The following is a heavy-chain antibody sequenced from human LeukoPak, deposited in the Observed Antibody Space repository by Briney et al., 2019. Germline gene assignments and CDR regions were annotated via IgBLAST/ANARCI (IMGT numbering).Heavy chain of an antibody. J-gene: IGHJ5*02. V-gene: IGHV1-69*04. CDR3: ARDHAAAGTPNWFDP. Sequence: SVKVSCKASGGTFSSYAISWVRQAPGQGLEWMGRIILILGIANYAQKFQGRVTITADKSTSTAYMELSSLRSEDTAVYYCARDHAAAGTPNWFDPWGQGTLVTVSS. D-gene: IGHD6-13*01. CDR2: IILILGIA. CDR1: GGTFSSYA.